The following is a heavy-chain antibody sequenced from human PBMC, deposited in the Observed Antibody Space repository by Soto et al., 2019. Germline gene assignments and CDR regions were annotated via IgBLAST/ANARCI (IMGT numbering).Heavy chain of an antibody. CDR3: APGVVTAIPKDDWYFDL. CDR2: IIPIFGTA. CDR1: GGTFSSYA. D-gene: IGHD2-21*02. V-gene: IGHV1-69*01. Sequence: QVQLVQSGAEVKKPGSSVKVSCKASGGTFSSYAISWVRQAPGHGLEWMGGIIPIFGTANYAKKFQGRVTITADESPSTAYMELSSLRSEDTDVYYCAPGVVTAIPKDDWYFDLWGRGTLVTVSS. J-gene: IGHJ2*01.